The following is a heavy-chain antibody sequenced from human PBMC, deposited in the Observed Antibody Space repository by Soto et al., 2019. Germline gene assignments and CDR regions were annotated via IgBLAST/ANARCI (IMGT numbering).Heavy chain of an antibody. V-gene: IGHV4-31*03. CDR1: GGSISSGGYY. CDR2: IYYSGST. J-gene: IGHJ3*02. D-gene: IGHD6-6*01. Sequence: QVQLQESGPGLVKPSQTLSLTCTVSGGSISSGGYYWSWIRQHPGKGLEWIGYIYYSGSTYYNPSLKSRFTMSVDTSKNQFSLKLSSVTAADTPVYYCARVKYSSASWTPPAESEAFDIWGQGTMVTVSS. CDR3: ARVKYSSASWTPPAESEAFDI.